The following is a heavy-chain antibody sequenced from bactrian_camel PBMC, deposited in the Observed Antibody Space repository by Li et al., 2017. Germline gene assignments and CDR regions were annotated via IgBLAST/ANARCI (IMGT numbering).Heavy chain of an antibody. V-gene: IGHV3S31*01. J-gene: IGHJ4*01. D-gene: IGHD7*01. Sequence: QLVESGGGTVQPGGSLRLSCAASGFTFSSRAVTWVRQAPGKGLEWVSTIDSGSSPYYADSVKGRFTISQDNAKNTLFLQMDSLKSEDTAVYYCVAEGASWCSYWGQGTQVTVS. CDR2: IDSGSSP. CDR3: VAEGASWCSY. CDR1: GFTFSSRA.